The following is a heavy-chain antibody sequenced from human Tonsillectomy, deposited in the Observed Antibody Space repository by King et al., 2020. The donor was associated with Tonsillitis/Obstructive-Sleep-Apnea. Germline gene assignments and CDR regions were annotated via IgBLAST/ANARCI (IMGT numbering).Heavy chain of an antibody. CDR3: VGNHGDDYGQSYYYMDV. V-gene: IGHV4-39*01. D-gene: IGHD5-12*01. Sequence: QLQESGPGLVKPSETLSLTCTVSGDSVSSSSYYWGWIRQPPGKGLEWIATIYYSGITYYNPPLKSRVTMYVDTPKNQFSLTLTSVTAADTAVYYCVGNHGDDYGQSYYYMDVWGKGTTVPVS. CDR1: GDSVSSSSYY. CDR2: IYYSGIT. J-gene: IGHJ6*03.